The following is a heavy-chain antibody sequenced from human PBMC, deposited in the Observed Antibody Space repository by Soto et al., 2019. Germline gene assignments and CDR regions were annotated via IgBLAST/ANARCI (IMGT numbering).Heavy chain of an antibody. CDR3: VRDGTKTLRDWFDP. CDR1: GASISGFY. V-gene: IGHV4-4*07. J-gene: IGHJ5*02. Sequence: SETPDLTCTVSGASISGFYLSWIRKSAGKGLEWIGRIYATGTTDYNPSLKSRVMMSVDTSKKQFSLKLRSVTAADTAVYYCVRDGTKTLRDWFDPWGQGISVTVSS. CDR2: IYATGTT. D-gene: IGHD1-1*01.